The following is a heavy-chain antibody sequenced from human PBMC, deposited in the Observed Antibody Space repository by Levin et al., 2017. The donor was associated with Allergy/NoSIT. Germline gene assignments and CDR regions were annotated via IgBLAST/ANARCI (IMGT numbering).Heavy chain of an antibody. CDR2: INHSGST. J-gene: IGHJ3*02. D-gene: IGHD1-26*01. V-gene: IGHV4-34*01. CDR1: GGSFSGYY. Sequence: ESLKISCAVYGGSFSGYYWSWIRQPPGKGLEWIGEINHSGSTNYNPSLKSRVTISVDTSKNQFSLKLSSVTAADTAVYYCARAGAGGSYYANAFDIWGQGTMVTVSS. CDR3: ARAGAGGSYYANAFDI.